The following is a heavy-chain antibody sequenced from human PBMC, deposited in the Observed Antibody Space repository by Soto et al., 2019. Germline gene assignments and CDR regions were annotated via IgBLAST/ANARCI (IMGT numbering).Heavy chain of an antibody. Sequence: PGGSLRLSYAASVFTFSSYAMSWVRQAPGKGLEWVSSISGTGGTTYYAYSVKGRFTSSRDNSKNTLDLQKNSLRAENTAGYYGAKEPKQLIVYFDDGGQGTQVTFSS. CDR3: AKEPKQLIVYFDD. D-gene: IGHD6-13*01. J-gene: IGHJ4*02. V-gene: IGHV3-23*01. CDR2: ISGTGGTT. CDR1: VFTFSSYA.